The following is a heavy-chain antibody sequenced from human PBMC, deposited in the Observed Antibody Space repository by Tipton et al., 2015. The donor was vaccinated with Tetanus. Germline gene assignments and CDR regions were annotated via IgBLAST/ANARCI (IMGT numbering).Heavy chain of an antibody. CDR1: GGAIRGGTFY. D-gene: IGHD3-3*01. CDR2: IYESGDT. J-gene: IGHJ4*02. V-gene: IGHV4-39*01. CDR3: ARHQSGYFAPFDY. Sequence: TLSLTCTVSGGAIRGGTFYWGWIRQPPGKGLEWIGSIYESGDTYYIPSLKSRVTISVYTSKNKISLNLNSMSAADTGVYYCARHQSGYFAPFDYWGQGNLVTVSS.